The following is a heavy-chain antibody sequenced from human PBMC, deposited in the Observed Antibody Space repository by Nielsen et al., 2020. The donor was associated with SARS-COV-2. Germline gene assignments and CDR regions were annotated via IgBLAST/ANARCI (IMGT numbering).Heavy chain of an antibody. J-gene: IGHJ6*02. CDR3: ARARATIFGLVRSYGIDG. D-gene: IGHD3/OR15-3a*01. CDR1: GYTFTDYY. CDR2: INPYSGGT. V-gene: IGHV1-2*06. Sequence: ASVQVSCKASGYTFTDYYILWVRQDPGEGLEWLGRINPYSGGTNYAQKSQGAVTMTRNAYVSTVYMGLITDDTAVDNCARARATIFGLVRSYGIDGWGQGTTVAVSS.